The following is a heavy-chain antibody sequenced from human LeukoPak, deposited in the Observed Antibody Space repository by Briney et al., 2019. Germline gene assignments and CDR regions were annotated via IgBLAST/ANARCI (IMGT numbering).Heavy chain of an antibody. D-gene: IGHD3-9*01. V-gene: IGHV4-59*12. CDR1: GGSISSYY. CDR2: IYYSGST. Sequence: SETLSLTCTVSGGSISSYYWSWIRQPPGKGLEWIGYIYYSGSTNYNPSLKSRVTISVDTSKNQFSLKLSSVTAADTAVYYCARVYYDILTASPIWGQGTMVTVSS. CDR3: ARVYYDILTASPI. J-gene: IGHJ3*02.